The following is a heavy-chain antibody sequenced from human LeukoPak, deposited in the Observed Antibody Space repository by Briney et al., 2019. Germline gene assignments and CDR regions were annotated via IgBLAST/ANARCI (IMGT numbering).Heavy chain of an antibody. CDR2: IYYSGST. CDR1: GGSISSYY. Sequence: SETLSLTCTVSGGSISSYYWSWIRQPPGKGLEWIGYIYYSGSTNYNPSLKSRVTISVDTSKNQFSLKLSSVTAADPAVYYCARAGYCSGGSCYVFLDYWGQGTLVTVSS. D-gene: IGHD2-15*01. V-gene: IGHV4-59*01. CDR3: ARAGYCSGGSCYVFLDY. J-gene: IGHJ4*02.